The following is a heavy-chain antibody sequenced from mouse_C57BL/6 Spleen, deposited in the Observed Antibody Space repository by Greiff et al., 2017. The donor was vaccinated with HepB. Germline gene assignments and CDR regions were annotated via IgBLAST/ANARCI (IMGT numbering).Heavy chain of an antibody. CDR1: GFTFSSYG. D-gene: IGHD1-1*01. V-gene: IGHV5-6*01. CDR3: ARQGTTGGYFDV. CDR2: ISSGGSYT. Sequence: EVKLMESGGDLVKPGGSLKLSCAASGFTFSSYGMSWVRQTPDKRLEWVATISSGGSYTYYPDSVKGRFTISRDNAKNTLYLQMSSLKSEDTAMYYCARQGTTGGYFDVWGTGTTVTVSS. J-gene: IGHJ1*03.